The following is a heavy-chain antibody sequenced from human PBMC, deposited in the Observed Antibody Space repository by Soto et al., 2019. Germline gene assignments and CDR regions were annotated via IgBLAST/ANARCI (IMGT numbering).Heavy chain of an antibody. J-gene: IGHJ6*02. CDR1: GFTFNSYA. CDR2: ISYDGGNK. D-gene: IGHD3-22*01. Sequence: SGGSLRLSCAASGFTFNSYAIHWVRQAPGKGLEWVAVISYDGGNKDYADSVKGRFTISRDNSKNTLYLQMNNLRAEDTAVYYCARDGWLYYDSTSQGMDVWGQGTTVTVSS. CDR3: ARDGWLYYDSTSQGMDV. V-gene: IGHV3-30-3*01.